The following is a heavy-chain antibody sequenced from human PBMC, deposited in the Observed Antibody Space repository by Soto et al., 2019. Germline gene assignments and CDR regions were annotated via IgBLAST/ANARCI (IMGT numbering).Heavy chain of an antibody. J-gene: IGHJ6*02. Sequence: NPSETLSLTCTVSGGSVSSGSYYWSWIRQPPGKGLEWIGYIYYSGSTNYNPSLKSRVTISVDTSKNQFSLKLSSVTAADTAVYYCAREPYCSSTSCYTIRVYYYYGMDVWGQGTTVTVSS. CDR3: AREPYCSSTSCYTIRVYYYYGMDV. D-gene: IGHD2-2*02. CDR2: IYYSGST. CDR1: GGSVSSGSYY. V-gene: IGHV4-61*01.